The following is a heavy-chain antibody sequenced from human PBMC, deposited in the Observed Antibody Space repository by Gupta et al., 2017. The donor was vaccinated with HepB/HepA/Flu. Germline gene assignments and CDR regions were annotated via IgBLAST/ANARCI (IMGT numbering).Heavy chain of an antibody. V-gene: IGHV4-31*03. CDR3: ARASAYNFDYYYYGLDV. D-gene: IGHD3-3*01. CDR2: ISYSGST. Sequence: QVQLQESGPGPVKPPQTLSLPCTFPGRSISSGAHYWSWIRQHPGKGLEWIGYISYSGSTYYNPSLKSRFTILVDPSKNQFSLRLSSVTAADTAVYYCARASAYNFDYYYYGLDVWGQGTTVTVSS. CDR1: GRSISSGAHY. J-gene: IGHJ6*02.